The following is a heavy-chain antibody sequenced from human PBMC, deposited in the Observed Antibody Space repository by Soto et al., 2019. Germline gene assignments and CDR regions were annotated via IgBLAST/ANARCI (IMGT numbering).Heavy chain of an antibody. CDR1: GGTFTSST. CDR3: AMSSGRLGQFNSLPDP. D-gene: IGHD3-9*01. Sequence: QVQLVQSGAEVKRPGSSVKVSCKTSGGTFTSSTFAWVRQAPGQGLEWMGGIIPVFNTPLHAQKFKGRVTITADDFKSTVSLELRGLASEDTATYFWAMSSGRLGQFNSLPDPWGQGTPVIVSS. CDR2: IIPVFNTP. V-gene: IGHV1-69*01. J-gene: IGHJ5*02.